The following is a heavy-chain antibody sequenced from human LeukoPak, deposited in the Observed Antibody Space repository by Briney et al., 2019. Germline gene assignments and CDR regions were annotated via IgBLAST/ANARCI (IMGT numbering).Heavy chain of an antibody. CDR3: ARKGPEHLPTYFDH. V-gene: IGHV4-4*02. CDR1: GGSISSSNW. Sequence: SGTLSLTCAVSGGSISSSNWWSWVRQPPGKGLEWIGYIWPSGSTNYNPSLSGWVAISLDKSRNHFTLMVTTVTAADTAFYYCARKGPEHLPTYFDHWGRGILVTVSS. CDR2: IWPSGST. D-gene: IGHD2-21*01. J-gene: IGHJ4*02.